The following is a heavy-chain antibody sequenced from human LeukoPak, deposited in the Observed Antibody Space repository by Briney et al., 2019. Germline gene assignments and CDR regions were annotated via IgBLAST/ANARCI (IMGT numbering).Heavy chain of an antibody. CDR1: GGSISSYY. D-gene: IGHD3-10*01. Sequence: PSETLSLTCTVSGGSISSYYWSWIRQSAGTVLEWIGRIYTSGTITYNPSLKSRVTMSVDTSKNQFSLKLSSVTAADTAVYYCARDSGTTGEVKFDPWGQGTLVTVSS. J-gene: IGHJ5*02. CDR2: IYTSGTI. CDR3: ARDSGTTGEVKFDP. V-gene: IGHV4-4*07.